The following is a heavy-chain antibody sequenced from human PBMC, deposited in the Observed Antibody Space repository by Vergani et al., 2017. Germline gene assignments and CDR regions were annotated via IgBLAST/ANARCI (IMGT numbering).Heavy chain of an antibody. CDR2: IKQDGSEK. CDR1: GFTFSSYG. CDR3: ARGEGVVTPFDY. V-gene: IGHV3-7*04. D-gene: IGHD4-23*01. Sequence: VQLVESGGGVVQPGRSLRLSCAASGFTFSSYGMHWVRQAPGKGLEWVANIKQDGSEKYYVDSVKGRFTIARDNAKNSLYLQMNSLRAEDTAVYYCARGEGVVTPFDYWGQGTLVTVSS. J-gene: IGHJ4*02.